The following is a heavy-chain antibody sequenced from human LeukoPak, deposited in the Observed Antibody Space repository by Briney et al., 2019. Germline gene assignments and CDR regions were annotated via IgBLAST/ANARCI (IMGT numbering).Heavy chain of an antibody. CDR2: ISYDGSNK. CDR1: GFTFSSYA. J-gene: IGHJ4*02. D-gene: IGHD4-17*01. V-gene: IGHV3-30*04. CDR3: AGVTAPDYGDYYYFDY. Sequence: GRSLRLSCAASGFTFSSYAMHWVRQAPGKGLEWVAVISYDGSNKYYADSVKGRFTISRDNSKNTLYLQMNSLRAEDTAVYYCAGVTAPDYGDYYYFDYWGQGTLVTVSS.